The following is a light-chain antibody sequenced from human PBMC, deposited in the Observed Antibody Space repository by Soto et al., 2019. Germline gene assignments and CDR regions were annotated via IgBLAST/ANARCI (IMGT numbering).Light chain of an antibody. Sequence: DIVLRQPPCTLHLCTGEIATPSCTVSQSVSSSYLAWYQQKPGQAPRLLIYGASSRATGIPDRFSGSGSGTDFTLTISRLEPEDFAVYYCQQYGSSRWTFGQGTKVDIK. V-gene: IGKV3-20*01. J-gene: IGKJ1*01. CDR1: QSVSSSY. CDR3: QQYGSSRWT. CDR2: GAS.